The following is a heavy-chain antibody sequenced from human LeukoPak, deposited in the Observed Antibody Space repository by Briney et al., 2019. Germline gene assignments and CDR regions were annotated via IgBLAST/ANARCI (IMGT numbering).Heavy chain of an antibody. J-gene: IGHJ5*02. Sequence: GGSLRLSCAASGFSFSSYSMDWVRQAPGKGLEWISFISSSSGTIYYADSVKGRFTISRDNAKNSLYLQMNSLRDEDTAVYYCVRDRACGNSVWFDPWGQGTLVTVSS. CDR2: ISSSSGTI. V-gene: IGHV3-48*02. CDR3: VRDRACGNSVWFDP. D-gene: IGHD4-23*01. CDR1: GFSFSSYS.